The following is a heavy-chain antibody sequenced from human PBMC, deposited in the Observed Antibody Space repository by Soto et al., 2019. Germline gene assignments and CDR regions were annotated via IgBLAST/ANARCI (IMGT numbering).Heavy chain of an antibody. D-gene: IGHD3-22*01. V-gene: IGHV3-33*01. CDR3: ARDRYYDTSGHYSGVGGFDY. J-gene: IGHJ4*02. Sequence: ESGGGVVPPGRSLRLSCAASGFTFSSSGMHWVRQAPGKGLEWVTFIWYDGSNKYYADSVKGRFTISRDKSKNTLYLQMNNLRAEDTAVYYCARDRYYDTSGHYSGVGGFDYWGQGTLVTVSS. CDR1: GFTFSSSG. CDR2: IWYDGSNK.